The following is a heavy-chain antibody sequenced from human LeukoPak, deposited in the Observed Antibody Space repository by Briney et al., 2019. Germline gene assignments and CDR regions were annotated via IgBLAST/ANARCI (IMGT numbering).Heavy chain of an antibody. CDR2: ISAGGGST. CDR1: AFTFSSDA. Sequence: GGSLRLSCAAAAFTFSSDAMSWVRQAPGKGLEWVSSISAGGGSTSYADSAKGRFTISRENSKKTVYLQMNSLRAEDTALYYCAKDSSGWSHVYMDVWGKGPTVTVSS. D-gene: IGHD6-19*01. J-gene: IGHJ6*03. CDR3: AKDSSGWSHVYMDV. V-gene: IGHV3-23*01.